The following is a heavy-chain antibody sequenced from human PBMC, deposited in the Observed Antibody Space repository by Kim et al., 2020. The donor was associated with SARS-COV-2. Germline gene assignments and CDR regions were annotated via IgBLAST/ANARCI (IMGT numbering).Heavy chain of an antibody. Sequence: SGSTNYNPSLKSRVTISVDTSKHQFSLELSSVTAADTAVYYCARLAGANNYWGQGTLVTVSS. D-gene: IGHD1-26*01. V-gene: IGHV4-34*01. CDR2: SGST. J-gene: IGHJ4*02. CDR3: ARLAGANNY.